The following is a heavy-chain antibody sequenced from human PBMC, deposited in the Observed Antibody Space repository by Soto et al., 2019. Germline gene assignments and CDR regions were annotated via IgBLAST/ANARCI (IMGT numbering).Heavy chain of an antibody. CDR2: ISYDGSNK. J-gene: IGHJ6*02. V-gene: IGHV3-30*18. CDR1: GFTFSSYG. D-gene: IGHD2-2*01. CDR3: AKDPCSSTSCYSGYGMDV. Sequence: QVQLVESGGGVVQPGRSLRLSCAASGFTFSSYGMHWVRQAPGKGLERVAVISYDGSNKYYADSVKGRFTISRDNSKNTLYLQMNSLRAEDTAVYYCAKDPCSSTSCYSGYGMDVWGQGTTVTVSS.